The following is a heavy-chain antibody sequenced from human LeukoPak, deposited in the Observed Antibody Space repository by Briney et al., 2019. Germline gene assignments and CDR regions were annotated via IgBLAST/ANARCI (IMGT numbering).Heavy chain of an antibody. Sequence: PGGSLRLSCAASGFTFDDYAMHWVRQAPGKGLEWVSGISWNSGSIGYADSVKGRFTISRDNAKSSMYLQMNSLRAEDTALYYCAKGGGYTVTSQAEYFQHWGQGTLVTVSS. CDR3: AKGGGYTVTSQAEYFQH. CDR1: GFTFDDYA. V-gene: IGHV3-9*01. D-gene: IGHD4-17*01. J-gene: IGHJ1*01. CDR2: ISWNSGSI.